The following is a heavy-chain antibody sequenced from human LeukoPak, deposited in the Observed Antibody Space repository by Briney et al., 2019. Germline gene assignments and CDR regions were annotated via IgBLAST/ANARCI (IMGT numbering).Heavy chain of an antibody. CDR1: GYTFSDYD. CDR2: MNPTSGDT. D-gene: IGHD2-21*01. CDR3: ARVVMKAFYYYYMNV. V-gene: IGHV1-8*01. Sequence: ASVKVSCKASGYTFSDYDVNWVRQAPGQGLEWMGWMNPTSGDTGYAQKFQGRVTMTRSMSRNAAYMELSRLRSEDTAVYFCARVVMKAFYYYYMNVWGKGTTIIISS. J-gene: IGHJ6*03.